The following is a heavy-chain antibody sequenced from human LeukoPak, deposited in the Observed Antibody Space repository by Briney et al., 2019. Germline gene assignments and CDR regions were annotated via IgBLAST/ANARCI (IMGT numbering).Heavy chain of an antibody. CDR2: ITTTSSYI. D-gene: IGHD1-26*01. CDR1: GFTFSSYN. J-gene: IGHJ6*03. Sequence: GGSLRLSCAASGFTFSSYNMNWARQAPGKGLEWISSITTTSSYIYYADSVKGRFTISRDNAKNSLYLQMTSLRAEDTAVYYCARDPYSGSYGDYYFYYMDVWGKGTTVTVSS. V-gene: IGHV3-21*01. CDR3: ARDPYSGSYGDYYFYYMDV.